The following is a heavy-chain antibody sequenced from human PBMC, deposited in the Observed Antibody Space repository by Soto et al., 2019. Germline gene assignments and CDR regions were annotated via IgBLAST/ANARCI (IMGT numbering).Heavy chain of an antibody. V-gene: IGHV4-31*03. Sequence: QVQLQESGPGLVKPSQTLSLTCTVSGGSISSGGYYWSWIRQHPGKGLEWIGYIYYSGSTYYNPSLNSRVTISVDTSKNQFSLKLSSVTAADTAVYYCARTSISSSSRWFDPWGQGTLVTVSS. D-gene: IGHD6-6*01. CDR1: GGSISSGGYY. CDR3: ARTSISSSSRWFDP. J-gene: IGHJ5*02. CDR2: IYYSGST.